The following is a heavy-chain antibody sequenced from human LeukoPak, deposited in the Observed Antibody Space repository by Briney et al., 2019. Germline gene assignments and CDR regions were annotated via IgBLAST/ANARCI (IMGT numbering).Heavy chain of an antibody. Sequence: SQTLFLTCTVSGGSISSGDYYWSWIRQPPGKGLEWIGYIHYSGSTYCNPSLKSRVTISVDTSKNQFSLKLSSVTAADTAVYYCARGSRVSSWYFTSEVERFDYWGQGTLVTVSS. V-gene: IGHV4-30-4*01. J-gene: IGHJ4*02. CDR2: IHYSGST. CDR3: ARGSRVSSWYFTSEVERFDY. D-gene: IGHD6-13*01. CDR1: GGSISSGDYY.